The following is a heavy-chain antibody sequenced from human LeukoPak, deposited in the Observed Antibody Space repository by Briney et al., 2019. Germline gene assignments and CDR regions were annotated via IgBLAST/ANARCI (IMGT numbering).Heavy chain of an antibody. J-gene: IGHJ3*02. V-gene: IGHV3-53*01. CDR2: IYSGGST. CDR3: ARESYDSSGWEALVI. Sequence: GGSLRLSCAASGFTVSSNYMSWVRQAPGKGLEWVSVIYSGGSTYYADSVEGRFTISRDNSKNTLYLQMNSLRAEDTAVYYCARESYDSSGWEALVIWGQGTMVTVSS. CDR1: GFTVSSNY. D-gene: IGHD3-22*01.